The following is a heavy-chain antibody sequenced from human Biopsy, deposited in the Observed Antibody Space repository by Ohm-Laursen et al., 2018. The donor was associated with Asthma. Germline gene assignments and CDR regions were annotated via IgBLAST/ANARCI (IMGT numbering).Heavy chain of an antibody. J-gene: IGHJ5*02. V-gene: IGHV1-3*04. CDR3: ARGQKSAGDRWFDP. Sequence: ESSVKVSCKASGYNFISFAIHWVRQAPGQRPEWMGWVNTGNGDTKYSQKFQGRVTITRDTSASTAYMELRSLRSEDTATYYCARGQKSAGDRWFDPWGQGTLVTVSS. CDR1: GYNFISFA. D-gene: IGHD6-13*01. CDR2: VNTGNGDT.